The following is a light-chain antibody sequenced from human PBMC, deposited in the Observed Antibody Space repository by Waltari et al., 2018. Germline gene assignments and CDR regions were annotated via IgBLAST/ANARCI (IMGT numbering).Light chain of an antibody. CDR1: SIGSRS. Sequence: YVLTQRPSVSVAPGKTARLTCEGDSIGSRSVHWYQQKPGHAPVLVIHYDSDRPSGIPERFSGSNSGNTATLTISRVEVGDEADYHCQVWDSISDQGVFGGGTKLTVL. V-gene: IGLV3-21*04. CDR3: QVWDSISDQGV. CDR2: YDS. J-gene: IGLJ3*02.